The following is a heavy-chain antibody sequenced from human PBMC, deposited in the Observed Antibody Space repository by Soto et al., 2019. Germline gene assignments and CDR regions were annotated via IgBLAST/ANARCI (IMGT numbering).Heavy chain of an antibody. CDR2: INHSGST. CDR1: GGAFSNHY. Sequence: QVQLQQWGAGLLKPSETLSLTCAVDGGAFSNHYWSWIRQPPGKGLEWIGEINHSGSTNSNPSLKSRVTISVDPSKNQFSLKLISVTAADTAVYYCARMYGDYAEYFDLWGRGTLVTVSS. D-gene: IGHD4-17*01. CDR3: ARMYGDYAEYFDL. V-gene: IGHV4-34*01. J-gene: IGHJ2*01.